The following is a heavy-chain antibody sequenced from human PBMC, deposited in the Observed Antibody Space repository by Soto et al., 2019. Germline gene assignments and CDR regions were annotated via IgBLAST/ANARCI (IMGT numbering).Heavy chain of an antibody. CDR2: ISYDASNK. Sequence: QVQLVESGGGVVQPGRSLRLSCAASGFTFSSFAMHWARQAPGKGLEWVAFISYDASNKYYAGSVKGRFTISRDNYKNTLYLQMNSLRTEDTAMYYCARWVYAFDYWGQGTLVTVSS. J-gene: IGHJ4*02. V-gene: IGHV3-30-3*01. CDR1: GFTFSSFA. D-gene: IGHD6-13*01. CDR3: ARWVYAFDY.